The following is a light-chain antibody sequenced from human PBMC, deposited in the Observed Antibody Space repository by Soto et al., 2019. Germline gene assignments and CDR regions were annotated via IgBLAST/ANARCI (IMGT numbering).Light chain of an antibody. J-gene: IGKJ1*01. CDR2: DAS. Sequence: DTQMTQSPSSDSPWLRDIGTITCRASQDIDSWLAWYQQKPGKAPKLLIYDASSLESGVPSRFSGSGSGTEFTLTISSLQPDDFATYYCQQYNSYPRTFGQGTKVDIK. CDR3: QQYNSYPRT. CDR1: QDIDSW. V-gene: IGKV1-5*01.